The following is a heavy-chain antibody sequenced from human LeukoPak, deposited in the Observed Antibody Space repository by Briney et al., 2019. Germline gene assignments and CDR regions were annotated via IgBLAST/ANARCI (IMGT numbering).Heavy chain of an antibody. CDR1: GGSVSSISYY. D-gene: IGHD6-19*01. V-gene: IGHV4-61*01. CDR2: IYYSGST. Sequence: SETLSLTCSVSGGSVSSISYYWTWIRQPPGKGLEWIGYIYYSGSTNYNPSLKSRVTMSVDTSKNQFSLKLNSVTAADTAVYYCASVFRGKAGPDYWGQGTLVTVSS. CDR3: ASVFRGKAGPDY. J-gene: IGHJ4*02.